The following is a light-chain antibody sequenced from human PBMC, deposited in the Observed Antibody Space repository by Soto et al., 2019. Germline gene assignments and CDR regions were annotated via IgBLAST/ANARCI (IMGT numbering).Light chain of an antibody. J-gene: IGKJ2*01. CDR2: GAS. Sequence: ETVMTRSPATLSVSPGDRVTLSCRASQSIGTNLLWLQQSPGQPPRLLISGASDRVAGVPDRFSGSGSGTDFTLTISGLQSEDCAVYYCQQYAGWPRTFGQGTKLEIK. CDR3: QQYAGWPRT. CDR1: QSIGTN. V-gene: IGKV3-15*01.